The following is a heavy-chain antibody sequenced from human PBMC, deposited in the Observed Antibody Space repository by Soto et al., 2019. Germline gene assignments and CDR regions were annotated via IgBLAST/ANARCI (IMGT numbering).Heavy chain of an antibody. CDR3: ARDFATHCSGSTCYPYAY. CDR2: IKHDGSET. D-gene: IGHD2-15*01. V-gene: IGHV3-7*03. CDR1: GFTFNTFW. Sequence: SLRLSCAASGFTFNTFWMSWVRQSPGKGLEWVANIKHDGSETYYVDSVKGRFTISRDNAKNSLFLQMNTLRTEDTAVYYCARDFATHCSGSTCYPYAYWGQGALATVS. J-gene: IGHJ4*02.